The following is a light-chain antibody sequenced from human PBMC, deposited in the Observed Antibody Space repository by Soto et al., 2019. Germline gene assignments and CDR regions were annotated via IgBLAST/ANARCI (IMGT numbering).Light chain of an antibody. CDR2: LNSDGSH. V-gene: IGLV4-69*01. Sequence: QSVLTQSPSASASLGASVKLTCTLSSGPGSYGIAWHQQQPDKGPRFLMRLNSDGSHFKGDRIPDRFSGSSSGAEHYLTISSLQSEDEADYYCQTWGAGIQVFGGGTKLTVL. CDR1: SGPGSYG. J-gene: IGLJ3*02. CDR3: QTWGAGIQV.